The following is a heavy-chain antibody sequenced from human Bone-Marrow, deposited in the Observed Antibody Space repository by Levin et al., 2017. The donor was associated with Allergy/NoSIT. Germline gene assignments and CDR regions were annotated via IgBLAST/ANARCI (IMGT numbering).Heavy chain of an antibody. J-gene: IGHJ3*02. CDR2: IHYSGTT. D-gene: IGHD3-10*01. V-gene: IGHV4-30-4*01. CDR1: GGSISSGDYY. Sequence: SQTLSLTCTVSGGSISSGDYYWSWLRQPPGKGLEWIGYIHYSGTTYYNPSLKSRVTISVDTSKNQFSLKLNSVTAADTAVYYCASYGFGDPFDIWGQGTMVTVSS. CDR3: ASYGFGDPFDI.